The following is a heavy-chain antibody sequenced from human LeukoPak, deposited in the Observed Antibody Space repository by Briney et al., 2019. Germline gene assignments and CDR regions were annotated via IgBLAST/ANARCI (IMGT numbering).Heavy chain of an antibody. J-gene: IGHJ5*02. CDR3: AREGAVPGIDP. V-gene: IGHV4-38-2*02. Sequence: PSETLSLTCTVSGYSIISGFSWGWFRQSPGKVLEWLGAISYNGITDYNPSLKSRVTISRDTSKNQFSLRLTSVTAADAALYFCAREGAVPGIDPWGQGTLVTVSP. CDR2: ISYNGIT. CDR1: GYSIISGFS. D-gene: IGHD3-16*01.